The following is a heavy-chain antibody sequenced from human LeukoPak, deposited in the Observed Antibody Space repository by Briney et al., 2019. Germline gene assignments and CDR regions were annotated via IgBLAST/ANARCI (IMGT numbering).Heavy chain of an antibody. J-gene: IGHJ5*02. V-gene: IGHV1-8*01. D-gene: IGHD3-3*01. CDR2: MNPNSGNT. Sequence: GASVKVSCKASGYTFTSYDINWVRQVTGQGPEWMGWMNPNSGNTGYAQKFQGRVTMTRNTSISTAYMELSSLRSEDTAVYYCARGRSAYDFWSGYYWGDNSLLNWFDPWGQGTLVTVSS. CDR1: GYTFTSYD. CDR3: ARGRSAYDFWSGYYWGDNSLLNWFDP.